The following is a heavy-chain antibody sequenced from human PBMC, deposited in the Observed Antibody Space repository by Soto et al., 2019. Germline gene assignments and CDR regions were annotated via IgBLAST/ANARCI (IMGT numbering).Heavy chain of an antibody. CDR1: GGSISSGDYY. CDR2: IYYSGST. V-gene: IGHV4-30-4*01. J-gene: IGHJ1*01. D-gene: IGHD3-22*01. CDR3: ARVGNYYDSSGSLTEYFQH. Sequence: SETLSLTCTVSGGSISSGDYYWSWTRQPPGKGLEWIGYIYYSGSTYYNPSLKSRVTISVDTSKNQFSLKLSSVTAADTAVYYCARVGNYYDSSGSLTEYFQHWGQGTLVTVSS.